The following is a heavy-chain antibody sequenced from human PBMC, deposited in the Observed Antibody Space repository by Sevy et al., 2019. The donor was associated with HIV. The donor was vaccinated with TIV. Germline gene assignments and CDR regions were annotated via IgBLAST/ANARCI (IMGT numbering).Heavy chain of an antibody. CDR1: GGSISSGGYY. Sequence: SETLSLTCTVSGGSISSGGYYWSWIRQHPGKGLEWIGYIYYSWSTYYNPSLKSRVTISVDTSKNQFSLKLSSVTAADTAVYYCATVGIFGVVILDYWGQGTLVTVSS. CDR3: ATVGIFGVVILDY. V-gene: IGHV4-31*03. CDR2: IYYSWST. J-gene: IGHJ4*02. D-gene: IGHD3-3*01.